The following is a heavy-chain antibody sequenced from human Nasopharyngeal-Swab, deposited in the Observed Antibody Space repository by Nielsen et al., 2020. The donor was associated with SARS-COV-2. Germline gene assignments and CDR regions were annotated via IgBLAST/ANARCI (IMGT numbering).Heavy chain of an antibody. V-gene: IGHV4-59*12. CDR1: GGSISSYY. J-gene: IGHJ3*02. CDR2: IYYSGST. Sequence: SETLSLTCTVSGGSISSYYWSWIRQPPGKGLEWIGYIYYSGSTYYNPSLKSRVTISVDTSKNQFSLKLSSVTAADTAVYYCARGGPTPYCSSTSCQDDAFDIWGQGTMVTVSS. D-gene: IGHD2-2*01. CDR3: ARGGPTPYCSSTSCQDDAFDI.